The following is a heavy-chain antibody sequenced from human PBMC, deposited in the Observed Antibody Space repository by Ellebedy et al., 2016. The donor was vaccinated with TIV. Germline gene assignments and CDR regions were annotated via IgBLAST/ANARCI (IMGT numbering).Heavy chain of an antibody. D-gene: IGHD5-24*01. V-gene: IGHV1-24*01. CDR1: GYTLTELS. CDR3: ATVFDGYRGLDY. J-gene: IGHJ4*02. CDR2: FDPEDDET. Sequence: AASVKVSCKVSGYTLTELSMHWVRQAPGKGLEWMGGFDPEDDETIYAQKFQGRVTMTEDTSTDTAYVDLSSLRSEDTAVYYCATVFDGYRGLDYWGQGTLVTVSS.